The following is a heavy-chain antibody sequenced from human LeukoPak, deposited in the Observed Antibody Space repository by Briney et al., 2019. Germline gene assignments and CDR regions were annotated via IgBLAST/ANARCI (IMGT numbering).Heavy chain of an antibody. CDR1: GGSISSGDYY. D-gene: IGHD3-22*01. CDR3: ARVGGRHDSSGYGWFDP. CDR2: IYYSGST. Sequence: SETLSLTCTVSGGSISSGDYYWSWIRQPPGKGLEWIGYIYYSGSTYYNPSLKSRVTISVDTSKNQFSLKLSSVTAADTAVYYCARVGGRHDSSGYGWFDPWGQGTLVTVSS. V-gene: IGHV4-30-4*08. J-gene: IGHJ5*02.